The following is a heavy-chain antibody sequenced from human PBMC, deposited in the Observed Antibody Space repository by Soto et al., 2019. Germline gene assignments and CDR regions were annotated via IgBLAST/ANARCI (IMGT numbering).Heavy chain of an antibody. J-gene: IGHJ4*02. CDR1: GDSVSSNSAA. CDR3: ARARTPYYDFWSGPDYYFDY. Sequence: QTLSLTCAISGDSVSSNSAAWNWIRQSPSRGLEWLGRTYYRSKWYNDYAVSVKSRITINPDTSKNQFSLQLNSVTPEDTAVYYCARARTPYYDFWSGPDYYFDYWGQGTLVTVSS. V-gene: IGHV6-1*01. D-gene: IGHD3-3*01. CDR2: TYYRSKWYN.